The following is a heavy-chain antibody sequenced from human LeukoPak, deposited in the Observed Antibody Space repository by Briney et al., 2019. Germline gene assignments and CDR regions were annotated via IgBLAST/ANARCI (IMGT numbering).Heavy chain of an antibody. CDR2: ISSSGSTI. J-gene: IGHJ6*02. CDR1: GFTFSSYE. Sequence: GGSLRLSCAASGFTFSSYEMNWVRQAPGKGLEWVSYISSSGSTIYYADSVKGRFTISRDNAKNSLYLQMSSLRAEDTAVYYCARDQECGGDCYSYGMDVWGQGTTVTVSS. D-gene: IGHD2-21*01. V-gene: IGHV3-48*03. CDR3: ARDQECGGDCYSYGMDV.